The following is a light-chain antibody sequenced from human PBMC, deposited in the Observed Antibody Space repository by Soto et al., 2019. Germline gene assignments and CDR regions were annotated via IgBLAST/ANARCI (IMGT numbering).Light chain of an antibody. CDR1: ISNIGSNF. Sequence: QSVLTQPPSASGTPGQRVTISCSGSISNIGSNFIYWYQQLPGTAPKLLIYRNNERPSGVPDRFSGSKSGTSASLAIRGLRSEDEADYHCAAWDDSLSGVVFGGGTKLTVL. V-gene: IGLV1-47*01. J-gene: IGLJ2*01. CDR2: RNN. CDR3: AAWDDSLSGVV.